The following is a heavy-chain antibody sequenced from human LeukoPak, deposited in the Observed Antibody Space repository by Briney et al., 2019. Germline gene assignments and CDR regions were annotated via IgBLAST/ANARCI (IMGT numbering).Heavy chain of an antibody. CDR3: ASGYDSSGYYYSQY. D-gene: IGHD3-22*01. CDR1: GYTFTSYG. V-gene: IGHV1-18*01. CDR2: ISAYNGNT. J-gene: IGHJ4*02. Sequence: ASVKVSCKASGYTFTSYGISWVRQAPGQGLEWMGWISAYNGNTNYAQKLQGRVTMTTDTSTSTAYMELRSLRSEDTAVYYCASGYDSSGYYYSQYWGQGTLVTVSS.